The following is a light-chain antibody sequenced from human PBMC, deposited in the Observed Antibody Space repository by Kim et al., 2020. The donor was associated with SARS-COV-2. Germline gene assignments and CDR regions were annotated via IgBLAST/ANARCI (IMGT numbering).Light chain of an antibody. CDR3: QYYGASPYT. V-gene: IGKV3-20*01. Sequence: VLTQSPDTLSLSPGETATLSCRPSPAVTSSSVAWYRQKPGQAPGLVIYGTSNRASGIPDRFSGSGSGADFTLTINRLEPEDFAVYYCQYYGASPYTFGQGTKLEI. CDR2: GTS. CDR1: PAVTSSS. J-gene: IGKJ2*01.